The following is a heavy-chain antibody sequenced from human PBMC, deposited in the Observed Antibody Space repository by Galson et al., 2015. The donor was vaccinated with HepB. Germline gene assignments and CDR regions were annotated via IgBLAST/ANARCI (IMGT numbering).Heavy chain of an antibody. D-gene: IGHD6-13*01. CDR1: GFTFSNYY. V-gene: IGHV3-11*06. CDR3: ARVSSSWYYFDY. Sequence: SLRLSCAASGFTFSNYYMSWIRQAPGKGLEWVSYISSSSSYTNYADSVKGRFTISRDNAKNSLYLQMNSLRAEDTAVYYCARVSSSWYYFDYWGQGTLVTVSS. J-gene: IGHJ4*02. CDR2: ISSSSSYT.